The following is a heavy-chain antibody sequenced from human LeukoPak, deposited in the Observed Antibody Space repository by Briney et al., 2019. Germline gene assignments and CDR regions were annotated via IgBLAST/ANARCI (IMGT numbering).Heavy chain of an antibody. V-gene: IGHV1-8*01. CDR1: GYTFTSYD. D-gene: IGHD2-2*01. CDR3: ARGLPYLLLLNIYYYYGMDV. Sequence: ASVKVSCKASGYTFTSYDINWVRQATGQGLEWMGWMNPNSGNTGYAQKFQGRVTMTRNTSISTAYMELSSLRSEDTAVYYCARGLPYLLLLNIYYYYGMDVWGQGTTVTVSS. CDR2: MNPNSGNT. J-gene: IGHJ6*02.